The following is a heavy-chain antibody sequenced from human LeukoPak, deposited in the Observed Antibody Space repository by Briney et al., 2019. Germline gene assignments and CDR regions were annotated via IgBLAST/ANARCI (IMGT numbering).Heavy chain of an antibody. V-gene: IGHV1-18*01. J-gene: IGHJ3*02. Sequence: ASVKVSCKTSGYTFSSSGFSWVRQAPGQGLEWMAWIGAYNGNTDYAQKFQGRVIVTTDTSTSTAYMELRSLRSEDTAVYYCARGMGYSYGHPQGAFDIWGQGTMVTVSS. D-gene: IGHD5-18*01. CDR1: GYTFSSSG. CDR3: ARGMGYSYGHPQGAFDI. CDR2: IGAYNGNT.